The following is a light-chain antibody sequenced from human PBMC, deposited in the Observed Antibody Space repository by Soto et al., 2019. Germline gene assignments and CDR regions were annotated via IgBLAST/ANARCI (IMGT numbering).Light chain of an antibody. CDR1: QSVSSN. J-gene: IGKJ1*01. CDR2: GAS. Sequence: EIVMTQSPATLSVSPGERATLSCRASQSVSSNVAWYQQKPGQAPRLLIYGASTRATGIPARFSGSGSGTEFTLTISSLQSEDFAVYYCQQYNNWPKTFGQGPKVEIK. CDR3: QQYNNWPKT. V-gene: IGKV3-15*01.